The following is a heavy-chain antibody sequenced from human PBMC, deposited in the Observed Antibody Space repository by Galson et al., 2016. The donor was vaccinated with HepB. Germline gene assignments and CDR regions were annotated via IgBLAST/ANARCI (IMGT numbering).Heavy chain of an antibody. D-gene: IGHD2-21*02. J-gene: IGHJ6*03. CDR2: ISSSSSYI. CDR3: ARRATAAGFTFYFYYMDV. Sequence: SLRLSCAVSGFTFSRYSMNWVRQAPGKGLEWVSFISSSSSYIYYADSVKGRFTISRDNVRNSVYLQMNSLRAEDTAVYYCARRATAAGFTFYFYYMDVWGKGTTVTVSS. V-gene: IGHV3-21*01. CDR1: GFTFSRYS.